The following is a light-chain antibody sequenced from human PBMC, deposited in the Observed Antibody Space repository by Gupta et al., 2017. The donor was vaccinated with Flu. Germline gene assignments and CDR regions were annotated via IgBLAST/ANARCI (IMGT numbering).Light chain of an antibody. CDR3: QSYDSSNQWV. V-gene: IGLV6-57*01. CDR2: EDN. J-gene: IGLJ3*02. CDR1: SGSIASNY. Sequence: NFMLTRPHSVSESPGQTVTISCTRSSGSIASNYVQWYQQRPGSSPTTVIYEDNQRPSGVPDRFSGSIDSSSNSASLTISGLKTEDEADYYCQSYDSSNQWVFGGGTKLTVL.